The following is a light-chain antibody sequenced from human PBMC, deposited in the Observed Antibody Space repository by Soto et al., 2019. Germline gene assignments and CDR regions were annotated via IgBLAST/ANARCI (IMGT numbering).Light chain of an antibody. Sequence: EIVLTQSPGTLSLSPGERATLPCRASQSVSSSYLAWYQQKPGQAPRLLIYGASSRATGIPDRFSGSGSGTDFTLIISRLEPEDFAEYYCQQYGTSLPTFGQGTKVDIK. V-gene: IGKV3-20*01. J-gene: IGKJ1*01. CDR2: GAS. CDR1: QSVSSSY. CDR3: QQYGTSLPT.